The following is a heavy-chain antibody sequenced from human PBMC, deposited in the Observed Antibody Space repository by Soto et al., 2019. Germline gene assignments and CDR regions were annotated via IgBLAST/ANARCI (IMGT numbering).Heavy chain of an antibody. D-gene: IGHD3-22*01. CDR2: IYHDGIT. CDR1: GFSITSGYY. Sequence: SETLSLTCAVTGFSITSGYYWGWIRQPPGKGLEWIGNIYHDGITYYNPSLRSRVTMSVDTSNNQFSLRLTSVTAADTAVYYCASAYDSSAYTFDFWGQGTLVTVSS. J-gene: IGHJ4*02. CDR3: ASAYDSSAYTFDF. V-gene: IGHV4-38-2*01.